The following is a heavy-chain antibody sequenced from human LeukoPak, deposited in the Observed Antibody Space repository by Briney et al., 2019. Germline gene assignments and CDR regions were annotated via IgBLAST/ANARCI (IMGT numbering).Heavy chain of an antibody. CDR2: INPNSGGT. CDR1: GYTFTGYY. Sequence: GASVKVSCRASGYTFTGYYMHWVRQAPGQGLEWMGWINPNSGGTNYAQKFQGRVTMTRDTSISTAYMELSRLRSDDTAVYYCARTEYYYDSSGYYLIFDYWGQGTLVTVSS. J-gene: IGHJ4*02. CDR3: ARTEYYYDSSGYYLIFDY. D-gene: IGHD3-22*01. V-gene: IGHV1-2*02.